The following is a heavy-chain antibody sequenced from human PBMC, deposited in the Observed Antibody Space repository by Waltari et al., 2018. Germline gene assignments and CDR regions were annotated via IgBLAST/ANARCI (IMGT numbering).Heavy chain of an antibody. CDR2: IKTDGSET. V-gene: IGHV3-7*01. J-gene: IGHJ4*02. CDR3: AIGGVETSWYWRY. Sequence: EVQVVESGGGLVQPGGSLRLSCAASGFTFGRPWMTRVRRAPGKGREWVANIKTDGSETYYVDSVKGRFTISRDNTKNSLYLQMSSLRAEDTAVYYCAIGGVETSWYWRYWGQGTLVTVSS. CDR1: GFTFGRPW. D-gene: IGHD6-13*01.